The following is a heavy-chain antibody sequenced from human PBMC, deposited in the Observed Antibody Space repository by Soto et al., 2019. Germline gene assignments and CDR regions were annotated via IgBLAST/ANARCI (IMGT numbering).Heavy chain of an antibody. Sequence: QAQLLQSGGELKKSGASVKVSCKASGYTFNTYGISWLRQAPGQGLEWMAWISIHNGNTNFAQKFQGRVTLTTDPSTSTANMELRSLRSDDTAVYYCARMTIVDNSLYDMDVCGKGTAVTVPS. J-gene: IGHJ6*03. V-gene: IGHV1-18*04. CDR3: ARMTIVDNSLYDMDV. CDR2: ISIHNGNT. CDR1: GYTFNTYG. D-gene: IGHD1-26*01.